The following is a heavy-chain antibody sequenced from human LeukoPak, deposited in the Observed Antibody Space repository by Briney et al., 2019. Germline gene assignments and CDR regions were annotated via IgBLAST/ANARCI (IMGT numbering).Heavy chain of an antibody. J-gene: IGHJ4*02. CDR3: ARAFPSIRSGSYYNVDY. Sequence: ASVKVSCKASGYTFTGYYMHWVRQAPGQGLEWMGWINPNSGGTNYTQKFQGRVTMTRDTSISTAYMELSRLRSDDTAVYYCARAFPSIRSGSYYNVDYWGQGTLVTVSS. V-gene: IGHV1-2*02. D-gene: IGHD3-10*01. CDR2: INPNSGGT. CDR1: GYTFTGYY.